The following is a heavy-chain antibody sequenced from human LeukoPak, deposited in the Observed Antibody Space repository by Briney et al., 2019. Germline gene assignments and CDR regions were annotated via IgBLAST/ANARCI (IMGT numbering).Heavy chain of an antibody. Sequence: GGSLRLSCAASGFTFRSYWMHWVRQAPGKGLVWVSRINLDGSSGSYADSVEGRFTISRDNAKNTVYLQMNSLRAEDTAVYYCTREVSGSLYFDYWGQGTLVTVSS. CDR3: TREVSGSLYFDY. V-gene: IGHV3-74*01. CDR2: INLDGSSG. D-gene: IGHD1-26*01. J-gene: IGHJ4*02. CDR1: GFTFRSYW.